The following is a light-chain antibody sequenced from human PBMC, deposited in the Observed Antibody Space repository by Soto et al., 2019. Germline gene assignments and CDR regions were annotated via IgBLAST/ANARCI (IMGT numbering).Light chain of an antibody. Sequence: DIQMTQSPSSLSASVGDRVSITCRASQGISSWVAWYQQKPGKGPKSLIFAASSLQSGVSSRFSASGSGTDFTLTINSLQPEDSATYYCQPYHTYPLSFGGGTKVEIK. J-gene: IGKJ4*01. CDR2: AAS. CDR1: QGISSW. V-gene: IGKV1D-16*01. CDR3: QPYHTYPLS.